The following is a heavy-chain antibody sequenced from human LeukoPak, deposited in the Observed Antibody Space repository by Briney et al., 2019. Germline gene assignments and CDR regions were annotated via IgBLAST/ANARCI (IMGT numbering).Heavy chain of an antibody. Sequence: ASVKVSCKASGGTFSSYAISWVRQAPGQGLEWMGGIIPIFGTANYAQKFQGRVTITTDESTSTAYMELSSPRSEDTAVYYCAAYYDSSGYYRKNDYWGQGTLVTVSS. CDR2: IIPIFGTA. CDR1: GGTFSSYA. CDR3: AAYYDSSGYYRKNDY. V-gene: IGHV1-69*05. D-gene: IGHD3-22*01. J-gene: IGHJ4*02.